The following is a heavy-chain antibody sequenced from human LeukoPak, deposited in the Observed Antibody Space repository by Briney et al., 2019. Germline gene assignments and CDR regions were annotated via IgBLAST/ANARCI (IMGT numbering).Heavy chain of an antibody. V-gene: IGHV3-30-3*01. D-gene: IGHD6-13*01. CDR3: ARDSSLTSMDV. J-gene: IGHJ6*02. CDR2: ISYDGSNK. CDR1: GFTFSTYA. Sequence: GTSLRLSCAASGFTFSTYAMHWVRQAPGKGLEWVAVISYDGSNKYYVDSVKGRFTISRDNSKNTLYLQVSSLRVEDTAIYYCARDSSLTSMDVWGQGTTVTVSS.